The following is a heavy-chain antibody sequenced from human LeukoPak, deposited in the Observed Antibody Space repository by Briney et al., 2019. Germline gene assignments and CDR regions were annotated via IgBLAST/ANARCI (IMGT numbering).Heavy chain of an antibody. J-gene: IGHJ6*02. D-gene: IGHD2-2*01. Sequence: PSETLSLTCAVYGGSFSGYYWSWIRQPPGKGLEWIGEINHSGSTNYNPSLKSRVTISVDTSKNQFSLKLSSVTAADTAVYYCARGLGYCSSTSCAEYYYYGMDVWGQGTTVTVSS. CDR3: ARGLGYCSSTSCAEYYYYGMDV. V-gene: IGHV4-34*01. CDR2: INHSGST. CDR1: GGSFSGYY.